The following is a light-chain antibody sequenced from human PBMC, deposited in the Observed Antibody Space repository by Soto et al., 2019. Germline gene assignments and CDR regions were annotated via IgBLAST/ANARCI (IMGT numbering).Light chain of an antibody. V-gene: IGKV3-20*01. CDR3: QQYDASPFT. CDR2: AAS. CDR1: QTLSINS. J-gene: IGKJ3*01. Sequence: EIVLTQSPGTLSLSPGERATLSCRASQTLSINSLAWYQQKPGQAPRLLIYAASRRATDIPERFSGSGSGIDFTLSISSLPPDDVALYYCQQYDASPFTFGPGTTVEIK.